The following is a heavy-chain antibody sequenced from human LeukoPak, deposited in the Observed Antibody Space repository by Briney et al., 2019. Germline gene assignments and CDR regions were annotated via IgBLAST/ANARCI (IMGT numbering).Heavy chain of an antibody. CDR1: GYTFTSYY. Sequence: ASVKVSCKASGYTFTSYYMHWVRQAPGQGLEWMGIINPSGGSTSYAQKFQGRVTITADKSTSTAYMELSSLRSEDTAVYYCARNTAMPMRYYYYYMDVWGKGTTVTVSS. CDR3: ARNTAMPMRYYYYYMDV. J-gene: IGHJ6*03. CDR2: INPSGGST. D-gene: IGHD5-18*01. V-gene: IGHV1-46*01.